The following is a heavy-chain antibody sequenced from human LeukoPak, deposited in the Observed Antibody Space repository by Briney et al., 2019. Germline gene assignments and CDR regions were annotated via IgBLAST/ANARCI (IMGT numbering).Heavy chain of an antibody. V-gene: IGHV3-30*18. CDR2: LVYDGFYK. CDR1: GFSFSNYG. CDR3: AKDLIARVRGSAMDV. J-gene: IGHJ6*02. Sequence: PGRSLRLSCAASGFSFSNYGMHWVRQAPGKGLERVALLVYDGFYKYYADSVKGRFTISRDDSTNTVYLHLSSLRAEDTAVYYCAKDLIARVRGSAMDVWGQGTRVIVSS. D-gene: IGHD3-10*01.